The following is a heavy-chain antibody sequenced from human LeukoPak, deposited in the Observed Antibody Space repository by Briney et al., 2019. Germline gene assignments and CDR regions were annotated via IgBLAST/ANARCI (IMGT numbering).Heavy chain of an antibody. Sequence: SETLSLTCAVYGGSFSGYYWSWIRQPPGKGLEWIGEINHSGSTNYNPSLKSRVTISVDTSKNQFSLKLSSVTAADTAVYYCARGKNCYDSSGYPHFDYWGQGTLVTVSS. V-gene: IGHV4-34*01. D-gene: IGHD3-22*01. CDR2: INHSGST. CDR3: ARGKNCYDSSGYPHFDY. J-gene: IGHJ4*02. CDR1: GGSFSGYY.